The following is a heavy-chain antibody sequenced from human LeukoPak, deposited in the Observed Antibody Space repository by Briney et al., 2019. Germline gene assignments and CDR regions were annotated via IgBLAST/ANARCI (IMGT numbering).Heavy chain of an antibody. J-gene: IGHJ5*02. Sequence: PGGSLRLSCAASGFTVSSNYMSWVRQAPGKGLEWVSVIYSGGSTYYADSVKGRFTISRDNSKNTLYLQMNSLRAEDTAVYYCARYYSDNTTARLDSWFDPWGQGTLVTVSS. D-gene: IGHD3-9*01. V-gene: IGHV3-53*01. CDR1: GFTVSSNY. CDR2: IYSGGST. CDR3: ARYYSDNTTARLDSWFDP.